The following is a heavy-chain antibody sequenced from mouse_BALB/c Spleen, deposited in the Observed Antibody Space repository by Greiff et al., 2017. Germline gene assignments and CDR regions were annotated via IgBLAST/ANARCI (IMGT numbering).Heavy chain of an antibody. V-gene: IGHV1-12*01. CDR1: GYTFTSYN. J-gene: IGHJ4*01. D-gene: IGHD2-3*01. Sequence: QVQLKQPGAELVKPGASVKMSCKASGYTFTSYNMHWVKQTPGQGLEWIGAIYPGNGDTSYNQKFKGKATLTADKSSSTAYMQLSSLTSEDSAVYYCARGIYDGYYYAMDYWGQGTSVTVSS. CDR2: IYPGNGDT. CDR3: ARGIYDGYYYAMDY.